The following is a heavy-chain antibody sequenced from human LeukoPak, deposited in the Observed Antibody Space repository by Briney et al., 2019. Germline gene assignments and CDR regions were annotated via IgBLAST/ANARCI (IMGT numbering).Heavy chain of an antibody. CDR3: ARVADGSYYGNWFDP. CDR1: GGSISNYY. V-gene: IGHV4-59*12. CDR2: ILSSGST. Sequence: KSSETLSLTCTVSGGSISNYYWNWIRQSPGKGLEWIGYILSSGSTYHNPSLTSRISLSVDTSKNQFSLKLSSVTAADTAVYYCARVADGSYYGNWFDPWGQGTLVTVSS. J-gene: IGHJ5*02. D-gene: IGHD1-26*01.